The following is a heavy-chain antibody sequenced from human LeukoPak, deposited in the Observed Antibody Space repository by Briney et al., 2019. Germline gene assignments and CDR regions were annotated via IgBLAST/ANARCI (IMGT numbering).Heavy chain of an antibody. Sequence: SETLSLTCTVSGGSISSYYWSWIRQPAGKGLEWIGRIYTSGSTNYNPSLKSRVTMPVDTSKNQFSLKLSSVTAADTAVYYCARDIRTPYCGGDCYSPWGQGTLVTVSS. V-gene: IGHV4-4*07. CDR3: ARDIRTPYCGGDCYSP. CDR2: IYTSGST. CDR1: GGSISSYY. J-gene: IGHJ5*02. D-gene: IGHD2-21*02.